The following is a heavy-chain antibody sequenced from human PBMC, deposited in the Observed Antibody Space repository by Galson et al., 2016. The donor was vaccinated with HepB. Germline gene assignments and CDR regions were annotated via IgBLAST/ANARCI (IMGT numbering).Heavy chain of an antibody. CDR1: GYTFSTSG. V-gene: IGHV1-18*01. D-gene: IGHD3-10*01. CDR3: AKSDYYGSAGEYDY. CDR2: ISVYNGNT. Sequence: SVKVSCKASGYTFSTSGITWVRQAPGQGLEWMGWISVYNGNTNYAQNLQGRLTMTTDTSTSSAYVELRSLRSDDTAVYYCAKSDYYGSAGEYDYWGQGTLVTVSS. J-gene: IGHJ4*02.